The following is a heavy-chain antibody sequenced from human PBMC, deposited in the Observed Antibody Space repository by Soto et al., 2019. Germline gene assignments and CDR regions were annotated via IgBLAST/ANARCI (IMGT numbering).Heavy chain of an antibody. CDR1: GGTFSSYA. CDR2: IIPIFGTA. CDR3: ARDRSSGWYYYYGMDV. V-gene: IGHV1-69*13. Sequence: ASVKVSFKASGGTFSSYAISWVRQAPGQGLEWMGGIIPIFGTANYAQKFQGRVTITADESTSTAYMELSSLRSEDTAVYYCARDRSSGWYYYYGMDVWGQGTTVTVSS. D-gene: IGHD6-19*01. J-gene: IGHJ6*02.